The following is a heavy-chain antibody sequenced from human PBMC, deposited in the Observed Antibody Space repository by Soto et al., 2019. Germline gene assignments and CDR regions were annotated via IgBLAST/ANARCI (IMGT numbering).Heavy chain of an antibody. CDR2: IIPIFGTA. Sequence: QVQLVQSGAEVKKPGSSVKVACKASGGHFSSYAISWVRQAPGQGLEWMGGIIPIFGTANYAQKFQGRVTITADESTSKAYMELGSLRSEDTAVYYCASMGYSAIRGWFDPWGQGTLVTVSS. CDR1: GGHFSSYA. CDR3: ASMGYSAIRGWFDP. V-gene: IGHV1-69*01. D-gene: IGHD1-26*01. J-gene: IGHJ5*02.